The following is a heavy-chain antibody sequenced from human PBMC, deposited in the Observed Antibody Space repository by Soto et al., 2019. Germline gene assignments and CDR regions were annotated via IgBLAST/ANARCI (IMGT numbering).Heavy chain of an antibody. J-gene: IGHJ3*02. CDR2: INPSGGST. CDR3: ASAHTYYDFWSGYYPSLDAFDI. Sequence: ASVKVSCKASGYTFTSYYMHWVRQAPGQGLEWMGIINPSGGSTSYAQKFQGRVTMTRDTSTSTVYIELSSLRSEDTAVYYCASAHTYYDFWSGYYPSLDAFDIWGQGTMVTVSS. D-gene: IGHD3-3*01. CDR1: GYTFTSYY. V-gene: IGHV1-46*03.